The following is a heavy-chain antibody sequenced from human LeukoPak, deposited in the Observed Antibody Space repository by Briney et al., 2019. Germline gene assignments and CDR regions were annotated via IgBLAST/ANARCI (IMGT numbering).Heavy chain of an antibody. CDR3: ARSDYGDAY. CDR1: GFTFSSYW. V-gene: IGHV3-74*01. CDR2: INTDGSST. Sequence: GGSLRLSCAASGFTFSSYWMHLVRQAPGKGLVWVSRINTDGSSTTYADSVKGRFTISRDNAKNTLYLHMNSLRAEDTAVYYCARSDYGDAYWGQGTLVTVSS. D-gene: IGHD4-17*01. J-gene: IGHJ4*02.